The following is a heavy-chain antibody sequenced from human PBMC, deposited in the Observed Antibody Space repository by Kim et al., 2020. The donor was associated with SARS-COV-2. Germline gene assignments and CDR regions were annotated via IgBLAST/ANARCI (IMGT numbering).Heavy chain of an antibody. D-gene: IGHD3-22*01. J-gene: IGHJ4*02. CDR3: ARDMIEVWLSIDY. V-gene: IGHV6-1*01. Sequence: EYAVSVKRRRTSHPDTSKNKFSLQLNSVTPEDTAVYYCARDMIEVWLSIDYWGQGPLVTVSS.